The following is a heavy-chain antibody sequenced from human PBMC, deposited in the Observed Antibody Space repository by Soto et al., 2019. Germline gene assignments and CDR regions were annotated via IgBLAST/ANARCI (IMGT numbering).Heavy chain of an antibody. Sequence: GGSVRLSCAASGFTFSSYAMSWVRQALGKGLEWVSAISGSGGSTYYADSVKGRFTISRDNSKNTLYLQMNSLRAEDTAVYYCAKRQRITIFGVVLPLDVWGKGTTVTVSS. D-gene: IGHD3-3*01. CDR1: GFTFSSYA. CDR2: ISGSGGST. J-gene: IGHJ6*04. CDR3: AKRQRITIFGVVLPLDV. V-gene: IGHV3-23*01.